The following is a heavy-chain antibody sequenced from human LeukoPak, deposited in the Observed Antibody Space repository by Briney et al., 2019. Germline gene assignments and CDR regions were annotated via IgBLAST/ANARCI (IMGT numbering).Heavy chain of an antibody. J-gene: IGHJ4*02. V-gene: IGHV5-51*01. CDR3: ARRMVATGYFDY. D-gene: IGHD5-12*01. Sequence: GESLKISLKGSGYSFTSYWIGLVRPMPGKGLEWMGIIYPGDSDTRYSPSFQGQVTISADKSISTAYLQWSSLKASDTAMYYCARRMVATGYFDYWGQGTLVTVSS. CDR2: IYPGDSDT. CDR1: GYSFTSYW.